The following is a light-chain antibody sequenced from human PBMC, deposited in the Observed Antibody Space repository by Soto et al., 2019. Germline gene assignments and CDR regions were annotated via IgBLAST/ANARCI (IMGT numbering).Light chain of an antibody. CDR2: GAS. CDR1: QSMSNN. Sequence: EIVMTQSPATLSVSPGERATLSCRASQSMSNNLAWYQQKPGQAPRLLIYGASTRYTGIPDRFSGSGSGTEFTLTISSLQSEDFAIYYCQQYHNWPPFTFVQGTRLEIK. V-gene: IGKV3-15*01. CDR3: QQYHNWPPFT. J-gene: IGKJ5*01.